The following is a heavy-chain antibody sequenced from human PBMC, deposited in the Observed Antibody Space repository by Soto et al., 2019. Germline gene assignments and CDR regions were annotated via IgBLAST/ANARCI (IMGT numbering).Heavy chain of an antibody. V-gene: IGHV1-46*01. D-gene: IGHD3-3*01. CDR2: INPSGGST. Sequence: ASVKVSCKASGYTFTSYYMHWVRQAPGQGLEWMGIINPSGGSTSYAQKFQGRVTMTRDTSTSTVYMELSSLRSEDTAVYYCARDLWPYPYDFWSGYYNYYYYGMDVWGQGTTVTVSS. CDR3: ARDLWPYPYDFWSGYYNYYYYGMDV. CDR1: GYTFTSYY. J-gene: IGHJ6*02.